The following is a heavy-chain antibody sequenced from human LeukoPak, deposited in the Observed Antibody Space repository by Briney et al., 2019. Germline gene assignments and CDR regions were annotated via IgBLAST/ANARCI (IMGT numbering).Heavy chain of an antibody. CDR3: ASSPQQAYDLRVAFDI. D-gene: IGHD3-3*01. Sequence: ASVKVSCKASGGTFNSYAISWVRQAPGQGLEWMGGIIPIFGTANYAQKFQGRVTITTDESTSTAYMELSSLRSEDTAVYYCASSPQQAYDLRVAFDIWGQGTMVTVSS. CDR2: IIPIFGTA. V-gene: IGHV1-69*05. CDR1: GGTFNSYA. J-gene: IGHJ3*02.